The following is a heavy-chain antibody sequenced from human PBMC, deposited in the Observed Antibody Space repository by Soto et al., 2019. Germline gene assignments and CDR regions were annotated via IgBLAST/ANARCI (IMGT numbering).Heavy chain of an antibody. V-gene: IGHV4-31*02. CDR1: GGSISSGGYY. D-gene: IGHD2-15*01. CDR2: IYYSGST. J-gene: IGHJ4*02. CDR3: ARDPQECSGGSCYFDS. Sequence: TVSGGSISSGGYYWSWIRQHPGKGLEWIGYIYYSGSTYYNPSLKSRVTISVDTSKNQFSLKLSSVTAADTAVYYCARDPQECSGGSCYFDSWGQGTLVTVSS.